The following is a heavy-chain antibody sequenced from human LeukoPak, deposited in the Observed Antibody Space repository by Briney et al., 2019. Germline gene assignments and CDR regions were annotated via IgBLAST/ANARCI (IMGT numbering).Heavy chain of an antibody. D-gene: IGHD6-13*01. CDR3: ARDSGDSSSWYYDFDY. V-gene: IGHV3-53*01. J-gene: IGHJ4*02. Sequence: QPGGSLRLSCAASGFTVSSNYMSWVRQAPGKGLEWVSVIYSGGSTYYADSVKGRFTISRDNSKNTLYLQMNSLRAEDTAVYYCARDSGDSSSWYYDFDYWGQGTLVTVS. CDR1: GFTVSSNY. CDR2: IYSGGST.